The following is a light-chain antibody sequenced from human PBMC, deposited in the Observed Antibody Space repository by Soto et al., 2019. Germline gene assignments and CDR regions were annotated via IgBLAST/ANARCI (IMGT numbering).Light chain of an antibody. V-gene: IGKV3-11*01. CDR1: QSVTSY. CDR2: DVS. Sequence: ESVLTQSPATLSLSPGERATRCCRAGQSVTSYLAWYQQKPGQAPRLLIYDVSNRASGIPARFSGSGSETDFTLTISSLEPEDFAVYYCQQRSDWPLTFGQGTRLEI. CDR3: QQRSDWPLT. J-gene: IGKJ5*01.